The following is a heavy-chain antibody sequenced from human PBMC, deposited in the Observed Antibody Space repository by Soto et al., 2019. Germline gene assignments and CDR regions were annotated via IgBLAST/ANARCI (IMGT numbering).Heavy chain of an antibody. D-gene: IGHD3-3*01. CDR3: AKGKAHTLFGVDTLFDY. J-gene: IGHJ4*02. Sequence: EVQLLESGGGLVQPGGSLRLSCAASGFPFGSHAMSWVRQAPGKGLEWVSLVSGNGGTTNYADSVKGRFTISRDNSQKTLYLQMNSLRAEDTAIYYCAKGKAHTLFGVDTLFDYWRQRTLVTVSS. V-gene: IGHV3-23*01. CDR1: GFPFGSHA. CDR2: VSGNGGTT.